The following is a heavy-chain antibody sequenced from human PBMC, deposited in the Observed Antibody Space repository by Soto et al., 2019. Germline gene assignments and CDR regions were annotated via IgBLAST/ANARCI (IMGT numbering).Heavy chain of an antibody. CDR3: ARALSIVVIPAAMEYNWFDP. V-gene: IGHV1-69*06. Sequence: QVQLVQSGAEVKKPGSSVQVSCKASGGTFSSYAISWVRQAPGQGLEWMGGIIPIFGTANYAKKFQGRVTITADKSTTTAYMELSSLRSEDTAVYYCARALSIVVIPAAMEYNWFDPWGQGTLVTVSS. D-gene: IGHD2-2*01. CDR2: IIPIFGTA. J-gene: IGHJ5*02. CDR1: GGTFSSYA.